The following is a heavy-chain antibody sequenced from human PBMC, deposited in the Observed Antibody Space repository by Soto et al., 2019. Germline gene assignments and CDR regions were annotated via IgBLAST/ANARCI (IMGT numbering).Heavy chain of an antibody. V-gene: IGHV1-2*02. CDR1: GYTFTGYY. Sequence: ASVKVSCKASGYTFTGYYMHWVRQAPGQGLEWMGWINPNSGGTNYAQKFQGRVTMTRDTSISTAYMELSRLRSDGTAVYYCATSTVTTEAFDYWGQGTLVTVSS. CDR2: INPNSGGT. CDR3: ATSTVTTEAFDY. J-gene: IGHJ4*02. D-gene: IGHD4-17*01.